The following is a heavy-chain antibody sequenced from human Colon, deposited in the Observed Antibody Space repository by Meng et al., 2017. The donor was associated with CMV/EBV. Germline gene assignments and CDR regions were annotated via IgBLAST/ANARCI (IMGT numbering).Heavy chain of an antibody. CDR3: ARGSSSTMFGDYYYGMDV. J-gene: IGHJ6*02. CDR2: ISAYNGET. D-gene: IGHD3-3*01. Sequence: ASVKVSCKASNYTFTKYGIAWVRQAPGQGLEWMGWISAYNGETKYEEKLQDRVIMTTDTSTSIAYMELRSLRSDDTAVYYCARGSSSTMFGDYYYGMDVWGQGTTVTVSS. V-gene: IGHV1-18*01. CDR1: NYTFTKYG.